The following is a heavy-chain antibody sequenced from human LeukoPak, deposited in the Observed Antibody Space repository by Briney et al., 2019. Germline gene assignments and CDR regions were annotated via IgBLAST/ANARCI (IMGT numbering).Heavy chain of an antibody. CDR1: GGSISSGSYY. V-gene: IGHV4-61*02. Sequence: SETLSLTCTVSGGSISSGSYYWSWIRQPAGKGLEWIGRIYTSGSTNYNPSLKSRVTISVDKSKNQFSLKLSSVTAADTAVYYCARGAWDYYGSGSNLDYWGQGTLVTVSS. CDR2: IYTSGST. J-gene: IGHJ4*02. D-gene: IGHD3-10*01. CDR3: ARGAWDYYGSGSNLDY.